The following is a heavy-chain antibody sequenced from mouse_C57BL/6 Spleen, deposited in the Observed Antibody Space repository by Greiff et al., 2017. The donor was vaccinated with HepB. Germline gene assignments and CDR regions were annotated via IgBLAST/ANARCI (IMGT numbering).Heavy chain of an antibody. V-gene: IGHV1-54*01. CDR1: GYAFTNYL. D-gene: IGHD1-1*01. J-gene: IGHJ3*01. Sequence: QVQLQQSGAELVRPGTSVKVSCKASGYAFTNYLIEWVKQRPGQGLEWIGVINPGSGGTNYNEKFKGKATLTADKSASTAYMQLSSLTYEDSADYFCAKSGNYYGSSYAYWGQGTLVTVSA. CDR2: INPGSGGT. CDR3: AKSGNYYGSSYAY.